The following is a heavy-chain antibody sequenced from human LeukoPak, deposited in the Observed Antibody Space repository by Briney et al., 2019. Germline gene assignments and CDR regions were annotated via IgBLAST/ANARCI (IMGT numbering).Heavy chain of an antibody. V-gene: IGHV1-46*01. CDR3: ARDWLRYFDWLGY. D-gene: IGHD3-9*01. J-gene: IGHJ4*02. CDR1: GYTFTNYY. Sequence: GASVKVSCKASGYTFTNYYIHWVRQAPGQGLEWMGIINPSGGSTTYAQKFQGRVTMTSDTSTSTVYMELSSLRSEDTAVYYCARDWLRYFDWLGYWGQGTLVTVSS. CDR2: INPSGGST.